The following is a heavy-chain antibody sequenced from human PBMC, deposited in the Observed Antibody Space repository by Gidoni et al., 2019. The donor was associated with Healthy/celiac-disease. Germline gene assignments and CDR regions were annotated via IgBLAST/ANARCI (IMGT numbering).Heavy chain of an antibody. CDR3: AKVKGYYGDEGGAFDI. V-gene: IGHV3-23*01. D-gene: IGHD4-17*01. CDR1: GFTFSSYA. J-gene: IGHJ3*02. CDR2: ISGSCGST. Sequence: EVQLLESGGGLVQPGGSLRPSCAASGFTFSSYAMSWVRQAPGKGLECVSSISGSCGSTYYADSVKGRFTISRDNAKNTLYLQMNSLRAEDTAVYYCAKVKGYYGDEGGAFDIWGQGTMVTVSS.